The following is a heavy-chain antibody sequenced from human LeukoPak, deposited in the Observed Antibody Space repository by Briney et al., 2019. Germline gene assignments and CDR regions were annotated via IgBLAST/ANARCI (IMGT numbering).Heavy chain of an antibody. CDR2: ISSSGDRT. CDR1: GFTFSSYA. J-gene: IGHJ4*02. Sequence: GSLRLSCAASGFTFSSYAMSWVRQAPGRGPEWVSAISSSGDRTYYADSAKGRFTISRDNSKNTLYLQMNSLRAEDTAIYYCAKDVDYGDYVVYWGQGTLVTVSS. D-gene: IGHD4-17*01. CDR3: AKDVDYGDYVVY. V-gene: IGHV3-23*01.